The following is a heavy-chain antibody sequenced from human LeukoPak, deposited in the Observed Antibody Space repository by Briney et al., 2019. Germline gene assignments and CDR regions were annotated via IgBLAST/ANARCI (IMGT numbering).Heavy chain of an antibody. D-gene: IGHD1-14*01. J-gene: IGHJ4*02. CDR2: IYTSGSI. V-gene: IGHV4-4*07. CDR3: ARVSPRNGSSDY. Sequence: SGTLSLTCTVSGGSISGYYWSWIRPPAGGGLEWSGRIYTSGSINYIPSLKSRVTMSVDTSKHQFSLKLSSVTAADTAVYYCARVSPRNGSSDYWGQGTLVTVSS. CDR1: GGSISGYY.